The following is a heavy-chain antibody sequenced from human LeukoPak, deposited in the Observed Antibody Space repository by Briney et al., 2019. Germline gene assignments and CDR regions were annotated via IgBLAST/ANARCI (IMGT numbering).Heavy chain of an antibody. J-gene: IGHJ4*02. D-gene: IGHD6-19*01. V-gene: IGHV1-2*02. CDR2: INPNSGGT. CDR3: ARDLASSSGWFD. Sequence: ASVKVSCKASGYTFTGYYMHWVRQAPGQGLEWMGWINPNSGGTNYAQKFQGRVTMTRDTSISTAYMELNRLRSDDTAVYYCARDLASSSGWFDWGQGTLVTVSS. CDR1: GYTFTGYY.